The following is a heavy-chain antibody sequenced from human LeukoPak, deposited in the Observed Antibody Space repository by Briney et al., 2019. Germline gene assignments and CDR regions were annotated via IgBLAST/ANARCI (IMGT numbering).Heavy chain of an antibody. D-gene: IGHD3-16*02. Sequence: GGSLRLSCAASGFFFSSYAMHWVRQAPGKGPERVTVISYDGNNKDYADSVKGRFTISRDNSKNTLYLQMNSLRAEDTAVYYCARDRDYDYVWGSYRTFDYWGQGTLVTVSS. CDR3: ARDRDYDYVWGSYRTFDY. CDR1: GFFFSSYA. V-gene: IGHV3-30-3*01. J-gene: IGHJ4*02. CDR2: ISYDGNNK.